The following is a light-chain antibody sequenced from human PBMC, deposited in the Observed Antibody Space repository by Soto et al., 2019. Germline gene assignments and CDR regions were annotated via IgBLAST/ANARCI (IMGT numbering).Light chain of an antibody. CDR3: QQGNSFPLA. V-gene: IGKV1-9*01. CDR1: QAIGGY. Sequence: IQLTQSPSSLSASVGDRVTITCRASQAIGGYLAWYHQKPGKAPKLLIYAASTLQSGVPSRFSGSGSGTDFTLTISSLQPEDFATYFCQQGNSFPLAFGGGTKVEIK. J-gene: IGKJ4*01. CDR2: AAS.